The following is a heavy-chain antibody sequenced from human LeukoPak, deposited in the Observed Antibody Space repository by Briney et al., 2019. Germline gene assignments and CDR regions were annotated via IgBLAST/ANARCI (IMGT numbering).Heavy chain of an antibody. V-gene: IGHV3-23*01. J-gene: IGHJ6*02. CDR3: AKVDWNDVHQYYNYYGMDV. CDR2: ISCSGGST. Sequence: PGGSLRLLCAASAFTFSINYMIWVRQAPGKGLEWGSAISCSGGSTFCADSVEGRFTIYRNNSKTTLYLQMNSLRAEDTAVYYCAKVDWNDVHQYYNYYGMDVWGQGTTVTVSS. CDR1: AFTFSINY. D-gene: IGHD1-1*01.